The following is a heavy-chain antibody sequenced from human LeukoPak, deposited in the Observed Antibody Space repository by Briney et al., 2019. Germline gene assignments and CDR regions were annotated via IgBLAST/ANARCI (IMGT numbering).Heavy chain of an antibody. V-gene: IGHV3-21*01. CDR1: GFTFSSYT. D-gene: IGHD5-18*01. CDR3: ARDKYSYGVFDY. J-gene: IGHJ4*02. CDR2: ISSSSSYI. Sequence: GGSLRLSCAVAGFTFSSYTMNWVRQSPGKGLEWVSSISSSSSYIYFADSVRGRFTISRDNAKNSLYLQMNSLRAEDTAVYFCARDKYSYGVFDYWGQRTLVTVSA.